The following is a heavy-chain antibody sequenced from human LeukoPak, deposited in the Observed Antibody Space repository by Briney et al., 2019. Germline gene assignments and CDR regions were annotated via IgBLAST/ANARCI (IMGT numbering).Heavy chain of an antibody. Sequence: GGSLRLSCAASGFTFSSYGMHWVRQAPGKGLEWVAVISYDGSNKYYADSVKGRFTISRDNSKNTLYLQMNSLRAEDTAVYYWAKSSRQLWLQEFDYWGQGTLDTVSS. CDR3: AKSSRQLWLQEFDY. CDR2: ISYDGSNK. V-gene: IGHV3-30*18. CDR1: GFTFSSYG. J-gene: IGHJ4*02. D-gene: IGHD5-18*01.